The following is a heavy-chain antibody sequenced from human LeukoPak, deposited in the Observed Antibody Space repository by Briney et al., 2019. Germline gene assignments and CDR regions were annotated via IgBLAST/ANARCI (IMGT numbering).Heavy chain of an antibody. Sequence: GASVKVSCKASGYTFTSYAMHWVRQAPGQRLEWMGWINAGNGNTKYSQKFQGRVTITRDTSTSTAYMELSSLRSDDTAVYYCARDQGMVGGVLSRAFDIWGQGTMVTVSS. CDR3: ARDQGMVGGVLSRAFDI. V-gene: IGHV1-3*01. CDR1: GYTFTSYA. D-gene: IGHD3-10*01. CDR2: INAGNGNT. J-gene: IGHJ3*02.